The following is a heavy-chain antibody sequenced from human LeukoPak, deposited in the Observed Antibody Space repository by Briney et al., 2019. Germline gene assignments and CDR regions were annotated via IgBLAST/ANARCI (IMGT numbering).Heavy chain of an antibody. CDR3: TREGVYSPDPTSYHRLPFDI. J-gene: IGHJ3*02. CDR2: IIPTLDVA. V-gene: IGHV1-69*04. CDR1: GDNFSSYV. D-gene: IGHD3-16*02. Sequence: SVKVSCKASGDNFSSYVITWVRQAPGQGLEWMGRIIPTLDVANFAQKFKGRVTITADKFTNTAHLELGSLRSEDTAVYFCTREGVYSPDPTSYHRLPFDIWGKGTVVIVSS.